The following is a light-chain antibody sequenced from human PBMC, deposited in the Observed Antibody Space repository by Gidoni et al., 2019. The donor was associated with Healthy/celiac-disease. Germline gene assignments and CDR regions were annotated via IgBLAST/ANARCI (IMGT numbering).Light chain of an antibody. J-gene: IGLJ2*01. CDR3: GTWDSSLSAVV. CDR2: ANN. Sequence: QSVLTQPPSVSAAPGQRVTITCSGCSSNIGNNYVSWYPQLPGTAPNLLISANNKRPSAIPARFSGSKSVTSATLFLTGLQTGAVADYYCGTWDSSLSAVVFGGGTKLTVL. V-gene: IGLV1-51*01. CDR1: SSNIGNNY.